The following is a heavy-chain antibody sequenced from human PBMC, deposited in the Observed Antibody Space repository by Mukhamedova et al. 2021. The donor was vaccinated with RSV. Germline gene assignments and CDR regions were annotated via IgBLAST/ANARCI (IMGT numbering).Heavy chain of an antibody. D-gene: IGHD6-13*01. CDR3: ASDLKVPGIAAAGRAFEI. V-gene: IGHV4-4*07. Sequence: NPSLKSRVTMSVDTSKNQFSLKLSSVTAADTAVYYCASDLKVPGIAAAGRAFEIWGQGTMVTVSS. J-gene: IGHJ3*02.